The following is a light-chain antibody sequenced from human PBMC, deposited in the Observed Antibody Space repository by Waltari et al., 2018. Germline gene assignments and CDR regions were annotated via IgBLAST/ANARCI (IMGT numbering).Light chain of an antibody. CDR2: DVS. V-gene: IGLV2-23*02. CDR3: CSYAGNYVWV. Sequence: QSALTQPAALSGSPGQSVTISCTGASRDLGRYDLVSWYQQHPGNAPKLVISDVSKRPSGVSDRFSGSKSGDTASLTISGLQFEDEADYYCCSYAGNYVWVFGGGTRLTVL. J-gene: IGLJ3*02. CDR1: SRDLGRYDL.